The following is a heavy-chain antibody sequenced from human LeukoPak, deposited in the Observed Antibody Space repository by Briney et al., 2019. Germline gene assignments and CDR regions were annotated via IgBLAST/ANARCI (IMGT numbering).Heavy chain of an antibody. CDR1: GFTFDDYA. CDR2: ISWNSGSI. V-gene: IGHV3-9*01. CDR3: ARASKYCSGGSCYGY. Sequence: GGSLRLSCAASGFTFDDYAMHWVRQALGKGLEWVSGISWNSGSIGYADSVKGRFTISRDNSKNTLYLQMNSLRAEDTAVYYCARASKYCSGGSCYGYWGQGTLVTVSS. D-gene: IGHD2-15*01. J-gene: IGHJ4*02.